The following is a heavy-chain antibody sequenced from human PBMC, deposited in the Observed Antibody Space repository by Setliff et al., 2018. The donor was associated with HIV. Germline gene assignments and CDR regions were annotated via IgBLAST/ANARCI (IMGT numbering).Heavy chain of an antibody. V-gene: IGHV4-4*07. Sequence: LETLSLTCTILGNSSVTNYFWGWIRAPADKGLEWIGHIAASGDPNYNTSLKSRLSMSVHTSKNQISLSLTSVSAADTAVYFCVRGRIDTYWDYFKEYFFNYIDVWGQGTTVTVSS. D-gene: IGHD3-9*01. CDR1: GNSSVTNYF. CDR2: IAASGDP. J-gene: IGHJ6*03. CDR3: VRGRIDTYWDYFKEYFFNYIDV.